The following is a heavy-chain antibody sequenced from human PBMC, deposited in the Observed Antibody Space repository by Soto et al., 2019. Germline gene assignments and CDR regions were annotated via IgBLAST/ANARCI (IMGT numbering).Heavy chain of an antibody. CDR1: GYTFIGYY. CDR3: GRDGVGATPLGWFDP. J-gene: IGHJ5*02. V-gene: IGHV1-2*06. CDR2: INPRSGDT. D-gene: IGHD1-26*01. Sequence: QVQLVQSGAEVKKPGASVKVSCKASGYTFIGYYIHWVRQAPGQGREWMGRINPRSGDTTYAQKFQGRLTMTRDTSISTAYMELSSLRSDGTAVYYCGRDGVGATPLGWFDPWGQGSLVTVSS.